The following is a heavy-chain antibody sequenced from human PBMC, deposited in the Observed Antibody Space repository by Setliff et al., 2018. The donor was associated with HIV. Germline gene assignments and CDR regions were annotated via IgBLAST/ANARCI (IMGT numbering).Heavy chain of an antibody. V-gene: IGHV3-7*01. J-gene: IGHJ4*02. Sequence: GGSLRLSCAASRFDFNNYWMCWVRQAPGKGLEWVANIGQDGSEKNYVDSVKGRFTISRDNAKNSLYPQMSSLKAEDTAVYYCATYLDISSFNHNFDFWGQGTLVTVSS. CDR1: RFDFNNYW. D-gene: IGHD3-9*01. CDR2: IGQDGSEK. CDR3: ATYLDISSFNHNFDF.